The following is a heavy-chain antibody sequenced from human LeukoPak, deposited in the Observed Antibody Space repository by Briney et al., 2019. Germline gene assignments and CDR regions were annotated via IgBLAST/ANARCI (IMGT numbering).Heavy chain of an antibody. Sequence: ASVKVSCKASGDTFTGYYMHWVRQAPGQGLEWMGWINPNSGGTNYAQKFQGRVTMTRDTSISTAYMELSRLRSDDTAVYYCARARRSPTMVRAVITGYYFDYWGQGTLVTVFS. J-gene: IGHJ4*02. CDR1: GDTFTGYY. CDR3: ARARRSPTMVRAVITGYYFDY. V-gene: IGHV1-2*02. CDR2: INPNSGGT. D-gene: IGHD3-10*01.